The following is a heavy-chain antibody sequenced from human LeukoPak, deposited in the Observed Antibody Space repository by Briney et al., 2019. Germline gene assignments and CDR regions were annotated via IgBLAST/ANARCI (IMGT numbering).Heavy chain of an antibody. D-gene: IGHD6-13*01. V-gene: IGHV3-53*01. Sequence: GGSLRLSCAASGFTVSSNYMSWVRQAPGKGLEWVSVIYSGGSTHYADSVKGRFTISRDNSKNTLYLQMNSLRAEDTAVYYCAREGSSSWKGLGAFDIWGQGTMVTLSS. CDR1: GFTVSSNY. J-gene: IGHJ3*02. CDR2: IYSGGST. CDR3: AREGSSSWKGLGAFDI.